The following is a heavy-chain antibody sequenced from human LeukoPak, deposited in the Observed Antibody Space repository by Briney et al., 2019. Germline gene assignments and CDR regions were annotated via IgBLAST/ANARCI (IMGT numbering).Heavy chain of an antibody. J-gene: IGHJ4*02. V-gene: IGHV5-51*01. CDR3: ARRYCSSTSCHLDY. CDR1: GSIFTTYW. Sequence: GESLKISCKGSGSIFTTYWIGWARQLPGKGLEWMGIIYPGDSDTRYSPSFQGQVTISADRSITTAYLQWSSLKASDTAIYYCARRYCSSTSCHLDYWGQGALVTVSS. CDR2: IYPGDSDT. D-gene: IGHD2-2*01.